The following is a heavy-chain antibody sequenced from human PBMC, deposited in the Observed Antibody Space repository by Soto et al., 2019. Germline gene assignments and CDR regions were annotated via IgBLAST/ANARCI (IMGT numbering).Heavy chain of an antibody. CDR3: ARGLEWLLPHDAFDI. CDR1: GYTFTSYY. V-gene: IGHV1-46*01. J-gene: IGHJ3*02. CDR2: IDPSGGST. D-gene: IGHD3-22*01. Sequence: ASVKVSCKASGYTFTSYYMHWVRQAPGQGLEWMGIIDPSGGSTSYAQKFQGRVTMTRDTSTSTVYMELSSLRSEDTAVYYCARGLEWLLPHDAFDIWGQGTMVTVSS.